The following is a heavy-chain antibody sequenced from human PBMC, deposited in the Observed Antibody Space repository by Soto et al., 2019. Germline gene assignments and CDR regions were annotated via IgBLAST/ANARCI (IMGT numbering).Heavy chain of an antibody. CDR2: ISSSSSTI. CDR3: ARDRGDSSGYYYFDY. Sequence: GGSLRLSCAASGFTFSSYSMNWVRQAPGKGLEWVSYISSSSSTIYYADSVKGRFTISRDNAKNSLYLQMNSLRAEDTAVYYCARDRGDSSGYYYFDYWGQGTLVTVSS. J-gene: IGHJ4*02. D-gene: IGHD3-22*01. CDR1: GFTFSSYS. V-gene: IGHV3-48*04.